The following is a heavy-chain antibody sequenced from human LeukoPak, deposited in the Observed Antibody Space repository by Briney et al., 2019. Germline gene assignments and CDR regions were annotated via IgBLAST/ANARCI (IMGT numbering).Heavy chain of an antibody. Sequence: SVKVSCKASGGTFSSYAISWVRQAPGQGLEWMGGIIPIFGTANYAQKFQGRVTITADASTSTAYMELSSLRSEDTAVYYCARGHGLVDEAFVDYWGQGTLVTVSS. D-gene: IGHD6-19*01. CDR2: IIPIFGTA. J-gene: IGHJ4*02. CDR1: GGTFSSYA. V-gene: IGHV1-69*13. CDR3: ARGHGLVDEAFVDY.